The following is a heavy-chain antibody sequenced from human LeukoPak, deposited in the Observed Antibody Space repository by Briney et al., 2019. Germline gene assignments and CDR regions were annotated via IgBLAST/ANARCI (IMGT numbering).Heavy chain of an antibody. CDR3: ARSPHYYDSSGYYYY. V-gene: IGHV3-30*03. D-gene: IGHD3-22*01. Sequence: GGSLRLSCAASGITFSSYGMHWVRQAPGKGLEWVAVISYDGSNKYYADSVKGRFTISRDNSKNTLYLQMNSLRAEDTAVYYCARSPHYYDSSGYYYYWGQGTLVTVSS. J-gene: IGHJ4*02. CDR2: ISYDGSNK. CDR1: GITFSSYG.